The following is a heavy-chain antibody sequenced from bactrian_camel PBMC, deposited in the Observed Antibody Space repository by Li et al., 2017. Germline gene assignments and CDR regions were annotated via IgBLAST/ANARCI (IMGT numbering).Heavy chain of an antibody. V-gene: IGHV3S53*01. J-gene: IGHJ6*01. CDR1: GYAARDLSDAC. CDR3: AARGPYCYTNLSVADFTY. Sequence: HVQLVESGGGSVQAGGSLRLSCEASGYAARDLSDACMAWFRQTPGKEREAIAHFDSDRRPNYADSVKGRFTISQDNAKNTVYLQMNSLKPEDTAMYYCAARGPYCYTNLSVADFTYWGQGTQVTVS. D-gene: IGHD2*01. CDR2: FDSDRRP.